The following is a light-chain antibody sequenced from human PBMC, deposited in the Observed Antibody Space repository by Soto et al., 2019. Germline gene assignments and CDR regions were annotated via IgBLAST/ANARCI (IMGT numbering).Light chain of an antibody. CDR2: AAS. Sequence: AIQMTQSPSSLSASVGDRVAITCRASQGIRNDLGWYQQRPGEAPKLLIYAASSLQSGVPSRFSGSGSDTDFTLTISSLQPEDFATYYCLQDYNYPRTFGQGTKVDI. CDR3: LQDYNYPRT. V-gene: IGKV1-6*01. CDR1: QGIRND. J-gene: IGKJ1*01.